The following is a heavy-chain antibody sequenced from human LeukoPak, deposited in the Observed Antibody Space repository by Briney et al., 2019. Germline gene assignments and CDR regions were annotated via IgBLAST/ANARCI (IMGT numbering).Heavy chain of an antibody. J-gene: IGHJ4*02. CDR1: GGTFSSYA. CDR2: IIPIFGTA. V-gene: IGHV1-69*05. Sequence: ASVKVSCKASGGTFSSYAISWVRQAPGQGLEWMGGIIPIFGTANYAQKVQGRVTITTDESTSTAYMELSSLRSEDTAVYYCARGIDSSGPIDYWGQGTLVTVSS. CDR3: ARGIDSSGPIDY. D-gene: IGHD3-22*01.